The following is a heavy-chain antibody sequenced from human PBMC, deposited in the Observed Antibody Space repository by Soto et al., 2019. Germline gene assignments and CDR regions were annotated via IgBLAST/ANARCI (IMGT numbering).Heavy chain of an antibody. V-gene: IGHV4-30-2*01. D-gene: IGHD2-2*01. CDR1: GDSINIAGYS. CDR3: ARVPDY. J-gene: IGHJ4*02. CDR2: MYHSGST. Sequence: TCASCGDSINIAGYSWSWNRQPPGKGLEWIGYMYHSGSTYYNPSLKSRVTIDRSKNQFSLKLSSVTAADTAVYYCARVPDYWGQGILVTVYS.